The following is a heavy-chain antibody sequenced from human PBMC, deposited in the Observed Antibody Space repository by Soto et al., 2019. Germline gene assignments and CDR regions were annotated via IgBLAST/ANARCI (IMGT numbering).Heavy chain of an antibody. J-gene: IGHJ4*02. CDR2: IWYDGSNK. V-gene: IGHV3-33*01. CDR1: GFTFSSYG. CDR3: ARDRGSTVTMYYFDY. D-gene: IGHD4-17*01. Sequence: GGSLRLSCAASGFTFSSYGMHWVRQAPGKGLEWVAVIWYDGSNKYYADSVKGRFTISRDNSKNTLYLQMNSLRAEDTAVYYCARDRGSTVTMYYFDYWGQGTLVTVSS.